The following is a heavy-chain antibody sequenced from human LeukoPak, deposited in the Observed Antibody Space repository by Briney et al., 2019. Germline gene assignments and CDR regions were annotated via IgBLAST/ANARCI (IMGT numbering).Heavy chain of an antibody. Sequence: GRSLRLSCAASGFTFSSYWMSWVRQAPGKGLEWVANIKQDGSEKYYVDSVKGRFTISRDNAKNSLYLQMNSLRAEDTAVYYCARDPAIAVAGTYYYYYYYMDVWGKGTTVTISS. CDR2: IKQDGSEK. D-gene: IGHD6-19*01. CDR3: ARDPAIAVAGTYYYYYYYMDV. V-gene: IGHV3-7*01. J-gene: IGHJ6*03. CDR1: GFTFSSYW.